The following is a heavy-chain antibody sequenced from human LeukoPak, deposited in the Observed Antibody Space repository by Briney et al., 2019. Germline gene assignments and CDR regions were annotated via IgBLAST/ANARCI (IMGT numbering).Heavy chain of an antibody. CDR2: ISGSGGST. V-gene: IGHV3-23*01. CDR3: AKDREGQWLVRILDY. Sequence: GGSLRLSCAASGFAFSSYAMSWVRQAPGKGLEWVSAISGSGGSTYYADSVKGRFTISRDNSKNTLYLQMNSLRAEDTAVYYCAKDREGQWLVRILDYWGQGTLVTVSS. J-gene: IGHJ4*02. CDR1: GFAFSSYA. D-gene: IGHD6-19*01.